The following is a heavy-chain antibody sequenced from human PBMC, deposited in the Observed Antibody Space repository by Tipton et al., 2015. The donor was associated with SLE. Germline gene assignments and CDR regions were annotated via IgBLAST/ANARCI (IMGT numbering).Heavy chain of an antibody. D-gene: IGHD6-13*01. Sequence: TLSLTCAVSGYSISSGYYWSWIRQPPGKGLEWIGSIYHSGSTYYNPSLKSRVTISVDTSKNQFSLKLSSVTAADTAVYYCARERSPELRYSSSWSWGQGTLVTVSS. V-gene: IGHV4-38-2*02. CDR3: ARERSPELRYSSSWS. CDR1: GYSISSGYY. J-gene: IGHJ4*02. CDR2: IYHSGST.